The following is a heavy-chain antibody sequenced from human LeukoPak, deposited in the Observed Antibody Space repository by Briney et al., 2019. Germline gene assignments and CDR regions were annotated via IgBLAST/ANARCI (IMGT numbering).Heavy chain of an antibody. CDR3: VRDRVGPDY. Sequence: GGSLKLSCAASGFTFSSAWMHWVRQAPGTGLVWVSRITDDATTTYADSVRGRFTISRDNAKNILYLQMNSLRAEDTAVYYCVRDRVGPDYWGHRTLVTVSS. CDR2: ITDDATT. V-gene: IGHV3-74*03. CDR1: GFTFSSAW. J-gene: IGHJ4*01. D-gene: IGHD1-26*01.